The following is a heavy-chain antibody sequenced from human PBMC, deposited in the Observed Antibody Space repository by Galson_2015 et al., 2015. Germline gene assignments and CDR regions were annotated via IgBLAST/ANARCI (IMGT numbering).Heavy chain of an antibody. CDR1: GGSVSSGSYY. CDR2: IYYSGST. V-gene: IGHV4-61*01. Sequence: ATLSLTCTVSGGSVSSGSYYWSWIRQPPGKGLEWIGYIYYSGSTSYNPSLKSRVAISVDTSKNQFSLRLSSVTAADTALYYCARTGYGDPFDIWGQGPMVTVSS. D-gene: IGHD2-15*01. CDR3: ARTGYGDPFDI. J-gene: IGHJ3*02.